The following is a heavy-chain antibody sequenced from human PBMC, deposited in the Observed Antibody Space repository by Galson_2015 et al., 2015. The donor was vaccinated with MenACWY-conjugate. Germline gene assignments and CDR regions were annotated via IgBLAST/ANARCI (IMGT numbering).Heavy chain of an antibody. V-gene: IGHV4-59*08. J-gene: IGHJ6*02. Sequence: GTLFLTWPVFGGSIRRYYWSLVRPPPGEGLGGVWCIYYSGSTNYNPSLKSRVTISVDTSKNQFSLKLSSVTAADTAVYYCARWNFDAYGMDVWGQGTTVTVSS. CDR2: IYYSGST. CDR1: GGSIRRYY. D-gene: IGHD1-7*01. CDR3: ARWNFDAYGMDV.